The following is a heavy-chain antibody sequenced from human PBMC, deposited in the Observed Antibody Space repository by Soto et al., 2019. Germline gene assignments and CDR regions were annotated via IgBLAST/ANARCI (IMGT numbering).Heavy chain of an antibody. V-gene: IGHV5-51*01. Sequence: GESLKISCQASGYYVPNHWIAWVRQMPGKGLEWMGITYPGDSDTRYSPSFQGQVTISVDKSINTAYLQWSSLKASDTAMYYCARQRDISSSVTGPFDMWGQGTMVTVSS. D-gene: IGHD5-12*01. CDR1: GYYVPNHW. CDR2: TYPGDSDT. J-gene: IGHJ3*02. CDR3: ARQRDISSSVTGPFDM.